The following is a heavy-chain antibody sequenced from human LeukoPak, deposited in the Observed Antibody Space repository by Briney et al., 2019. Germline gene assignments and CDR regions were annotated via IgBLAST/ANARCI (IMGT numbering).Heavy chain of an antibody. Sequence: SETLSLTCTVSGGSISTYYWSWIRQPPGKGLEWIAYIDYSASTNYNPSLKSRVTISVDTSKNQFSLKLSSVTAADTAVYYCARGDSSGYYFSFDYWGQGTLVTVSS. J-gene: IGHJ4*02. CDR1: GGSISTYY. V-gene: IGHV4-59*12. CDR3: ARGDSSGYYFSFDY. CDR2: IDYSAST. D-gene: IGHD3-22*01.